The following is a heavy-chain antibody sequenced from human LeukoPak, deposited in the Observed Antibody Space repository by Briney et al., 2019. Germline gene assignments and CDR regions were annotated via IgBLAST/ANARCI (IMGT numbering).Heavy chain of an antibody. CDR1: GSTFSSHW. CDR3: ARDSTWRLDY. J-gene: IGHJ4*02. D-gene: IGHD5-12*01. Sequence: GGSLRLSCTASGSTFSSHWMTWVRQPPGKGLEWVANIKEDGSVKYYVDSVKGRFTISRDNTKNALYLQMNSLRADDTAVYFCARDSTWRLDYWGQGTLITVSS. CDR2: IKEDGSVK. V-gene: IGHV3-7*03.